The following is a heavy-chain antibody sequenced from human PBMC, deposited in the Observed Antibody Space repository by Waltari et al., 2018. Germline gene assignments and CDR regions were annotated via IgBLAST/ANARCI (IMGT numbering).Heavy chain of an antibody. J-gene: IGHJ4*02. D-gene: IGHD6-13*01. CDR3: ARGSSWFYN. CDR2: IYYSGSI. CDR1: GASISSSF. V-gene: IGHV4-59*01. Sequence: QVQLQESGPGLVKPSETLSLTCTVSGASISSSFWSWIRQPPGKGLEWIGYIYYSGSINYNPSLNSRVTISLDTSKDQFSLKLSSVTAADTAVYYCARGSSWFYNWGQGTPVTVSS.